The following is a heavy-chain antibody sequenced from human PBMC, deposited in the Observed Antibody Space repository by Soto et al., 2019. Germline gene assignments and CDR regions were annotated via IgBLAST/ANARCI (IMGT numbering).Heavy chain of an antibody. Sequence: ASVKVSCKASGYTFTGYYMHWVRQAPGQGLEWMGWINPNSGGTNYAQKFQGRVTMTRDTSISTAYMELSRLRSDDTAVYYCARGVTFGSAASRDWFDPWGQGTLVTVYS. CDR1: GYTFTGYY. CDR2: INPNSGGT. CDR3: ARGVTFGSAASRDWFDP. D-gene: IGHD2-15*01. V-gene: IGHV1-2*02. J-gene: IGHJ5*02.